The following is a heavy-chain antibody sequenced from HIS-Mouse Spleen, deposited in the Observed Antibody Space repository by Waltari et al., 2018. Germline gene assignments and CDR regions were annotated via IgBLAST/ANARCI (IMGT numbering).Heavy chain of an antibody. CDR2: ISPTFRTA. J-gene: IGHJ4*02. CDR1: TFSSYA. Sequence: TFSSYAISWVRQAPGQGVEGMGGISPTFRTANCDQKVQGRFAITADEPASTAYMELSSLRSEDTAVYYCASYPDYYGSGSYYNCDYWGQGTLVTVSS. V-gene: IGHV1-69*19. CDR3: ASYPDYYGSGSYYNCDY. D-gene: IGHD3-10*01.